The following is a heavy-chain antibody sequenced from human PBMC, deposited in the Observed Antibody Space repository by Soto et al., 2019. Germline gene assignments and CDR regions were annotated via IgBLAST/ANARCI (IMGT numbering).Heavy chain of an antibody. Sequence: GALVKISCKTSGYTFTAYGPAWLRQAPGQRPEWMGWVSTNNADTNYAQKFQGRVTMTTETSKRTTYMELRSLRSEDTAVYYCARELNTDPSAYYSFAYWGEGTLVTVSS. D-gene: IGHD3-22*01. J-gene: IGHJ4*02. V-gene: IGHV1-18*01. CDR1: GYTFTAYG. CDR3: ARELNTDPSAYYSFAY. CDR2: VSTNNADT.